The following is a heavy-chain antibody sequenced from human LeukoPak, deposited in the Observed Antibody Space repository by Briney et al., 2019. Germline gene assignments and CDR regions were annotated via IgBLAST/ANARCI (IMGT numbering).Heavy chain of an antibody. J-gene: IGHJ6*03. Sequence: PGGSLRLSCAASGFTFSSYSMNWVRRAPGKGLEWVSSISSSSSYIYYADSVKGRFTISRDNAKNSLYLQMNSLRAEDTAVYYCARMPMGYYDSSGYPRGFYMDVWGKGTTVTISS. CDR1: GFTFSSYS. V-gene: IGHV3-21*01. D-gene: IGHD3-22*01. CDR2: ISSSSSYI. CDR3: ARMPMGYYDSSGYPRGFYMDV.